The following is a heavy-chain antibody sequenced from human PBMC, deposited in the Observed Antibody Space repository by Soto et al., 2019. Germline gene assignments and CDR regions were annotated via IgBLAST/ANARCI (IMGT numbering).Heavy chain of an antibody. CDR1: GGSVSSARFY. D-gene: IGHD3-16*01. CDR3: ANLVGAGGWFDP. V-gene: IGHV4-61*01. Sequence: QVQLQESGPGLVKPSETLSLTCSVSGGSVSSARFYWGWVRQPPGKGLEWIGYIYYIGRTNYNPSLARRLTIAVDPSKNQVSLKLNSLSAADTAVYYCANLVGAGGWFDPWGQGTLVTVSS. CDR2: IYYIGRT. J-gene: IGHJ5*02.